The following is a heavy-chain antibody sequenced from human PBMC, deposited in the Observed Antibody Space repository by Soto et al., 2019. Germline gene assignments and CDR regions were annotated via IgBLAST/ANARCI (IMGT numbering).Heavy chain of an antibody. Sequence: SETLSLTCTFSGVSISSSSYYLGWIRQPPGKGLEWIGSIYYSGSTYYNPSLKSRVTISVDTSKNQFSLKLSSVTAADTAVYYCARHDGPYYYDILTGYYAFDYWGQGTLVTVSS. V-gene: IGHV4-39*01. CDR1: GVSISSSSYY. CDR3: ARHDGPYYYDILTGYYAFDY. D-gene: IGHD3-9*01. J-gene: IGHJ4*02. CDR2: IYYSGST.